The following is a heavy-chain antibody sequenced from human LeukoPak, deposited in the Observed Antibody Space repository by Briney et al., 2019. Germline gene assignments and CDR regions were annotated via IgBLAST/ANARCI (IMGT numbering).Heavy chain of an antibody. D-gene: IGHD6-6*01. CDR2: INHRGST. Sequence: SETLSLTCAVYGGSFSGYYWIWIRQPPGKGLEWIGEINHRGSTNYNPSLKSRVTISVDTSKNQFSLKLSSVTAADTAVYYCARGLRQLVRSWHYWGQGTLVTVSS. CDR3: ARGLRQLVRSWHY. J-gene: IGHJ4*02. V-gene: IGHV4-34*01. CDR1: GGSFSGYY.